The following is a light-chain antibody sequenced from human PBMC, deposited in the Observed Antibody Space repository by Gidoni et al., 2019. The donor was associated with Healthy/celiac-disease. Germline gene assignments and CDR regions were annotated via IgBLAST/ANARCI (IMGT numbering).Light chain of an antibody. J-gene: IGLJ1*01. V-gene: IGLV1-40*01. CDR3: QSYDSSLSGYV. Sequence: QSVLTQPPSVSGAPGQRVTISCTGSSSNIGAGYDVPWYQLLPGTAPKPLIYGNSNRPSGVPDRFSGSKSGTSASLAITGLHAEDEADYYCQSYDSSLSGYVFGTGTKVTVL. CDR1: SSNIGAGYD. CDR2: GNS.